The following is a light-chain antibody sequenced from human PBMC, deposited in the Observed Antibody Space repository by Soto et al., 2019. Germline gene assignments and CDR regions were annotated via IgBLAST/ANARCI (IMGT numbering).Light chain of an antibody. CDR2: EVS. CDR1: SSDVGGYNY. J-gene: IGLJ2*01. V-gene: IGLV2-14*01. CDR3: SSYTSSSTPVV. Sequence: QSALTQPASVSGSPGQSITISCTGTSSDVGGYNYVSWYQQHPDKAPKLMIYEVSNRPSGVSSRFSGSKSGNTASLTISGLQAEDEADYYCSSYTSSSTPVVFGGGTQLTVL.